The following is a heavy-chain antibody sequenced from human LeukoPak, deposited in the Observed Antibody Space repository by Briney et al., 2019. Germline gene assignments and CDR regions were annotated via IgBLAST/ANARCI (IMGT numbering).Heavy chain of an antibody. CDR1: GGSFSGYY. Sequence: SETLSLTCAVYGGSFSGYYWSWIRQPPGKGLEWIGETNHSGSTNYNPSLKSRVTISVDTSKNQFSLKLRSVTAADTAVYYCARGYGSSSYNWFDPWGQGTLVTVSS. CDR3: ARGYGSSSYNWFDP. CDR2: TNHSGST. D-gene: IGHD6-6*01. V-gene: IGHV4-34*01. J-gene: IGHJ5*02.